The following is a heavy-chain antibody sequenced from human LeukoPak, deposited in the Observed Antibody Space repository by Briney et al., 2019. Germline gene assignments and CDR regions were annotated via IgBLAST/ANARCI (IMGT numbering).Heavy chain of an antibody. J-gene: IGHJ5*02. CDR1: GGSISSGGYY. CDR2: IYYSGST. V-gene: IGHV4-31*03. D-gene: IGHD2-15*01. CDR3: ARERIVVVVAATPPSIPQDWFDP. Sequence: SETLSLTCTVSGGSISSGGYYWSWIRQHPGKGLEWIGYIYYSGSTYYNPSLKSRVTISVDTSKNQFSLKLSSVTAADTAVYYCARERIVVVVAATPPSIPQDWFDPWGQGTLVTVSS.